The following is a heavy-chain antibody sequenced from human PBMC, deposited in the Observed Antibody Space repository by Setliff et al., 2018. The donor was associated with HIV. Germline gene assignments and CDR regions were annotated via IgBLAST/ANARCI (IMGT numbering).Heavy chain of an antibody. D-gene: IGHD3-3*01. J-gene: IGHJ5*02. CDR2: MNPNSGDT. V-gene: IGHV1-8*02. CDR3: AKWYYTFWSGYRARNNWFDP. CDR1: GYTFTNYD. Sequence: GASVKVSCKASGYTFTNYDINWVRQATGQGLEWMGWMNPNSGDTGYAQNFQGRVTMTGNTSISTAYMELSSLRSEDTAVYYCAKWYYTFWSGYRARNNWFDPWGQGTLVTVSS.